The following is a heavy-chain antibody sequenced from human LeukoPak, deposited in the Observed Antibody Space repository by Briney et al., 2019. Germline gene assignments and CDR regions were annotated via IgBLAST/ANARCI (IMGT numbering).Heavy chain of an antibody. V-gene: IGHV4-59*01. J-gene: IGHJ4*02. CDR3: ARAYGDSHFDY. CDR1: GGSISSYY. CDR2: MHYSGST. D-gene: IGHD4-17*01. Sequence: SETLSLACTVSGGSISSYYWSWIRQPPGKGLEWIGYMHYSGSTNYNPSLKSRVTISVDTSKNQFSLKLSSVTAADTAVYYCARAYGDSHFDYWGQGTLVTVSS.